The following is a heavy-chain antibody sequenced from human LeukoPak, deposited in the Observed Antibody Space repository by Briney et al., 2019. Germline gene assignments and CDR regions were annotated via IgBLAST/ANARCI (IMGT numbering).Heavy chain of an antibody. CDR1: GFSISHYY. CDR3: ARGQAYCGADCYSD. Sequence: SGGSLRLSCAASGFSISHYYMTWVRQTPGKGLDWVSVIYTGGGTNYGDSVKGRFTISRHNSKNTLYLQMNSLRADDTAIYYCARGQAYCGADCYSDWGQGTLVTVSS. J-gene: IGHJ4*02. D-gene: IGHD2-21*02. CDR2: IYTGGGT. V-gene: IGHV3-66*01.